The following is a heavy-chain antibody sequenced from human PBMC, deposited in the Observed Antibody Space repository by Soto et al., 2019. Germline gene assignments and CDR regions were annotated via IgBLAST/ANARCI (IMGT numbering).Heavy chain of an antibody. J-gene: IGHJ6*02. Sequence: GESLKISWNGSGYSFTSYWIGWVRQMPGKGLEWMGIIYPGDSDTRYSPSFQGQVTISADKSISTAYLQWSSLKASDTAMYYCARSSDSSGLGSYYYGMDVWGQGTTVTVSS. CDR1: GYSFTSYW. D-gene: IGHD3-22*01. V-gene: IGHV5-51*01. CDR3: ARSSDSSGLGSYYYGMDV. CDR2: IYPGDSDT.